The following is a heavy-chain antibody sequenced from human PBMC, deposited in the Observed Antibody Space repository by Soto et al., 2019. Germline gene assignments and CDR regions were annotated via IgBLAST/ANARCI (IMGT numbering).Heavy chain of an antibody. J-gene: IGHJ6*03. CDR2: ISSSSSYI. D-gene: IGHD6-13*01. V-gene: IGHV3-21*01. CDR3: WRDPQAYSEQYYMDV. CDR1: GFTFSSYS. Sequence: GGSLRLSCAASGFTFSSYSMNWVRQAPGKGLEWVSSISSSSSYIYYADSVTGRFTITRDNAKNPLYMQMDSLRAEDTAGIYCWRDPQAYSEQYYMDVWGKGTTVTVSS.